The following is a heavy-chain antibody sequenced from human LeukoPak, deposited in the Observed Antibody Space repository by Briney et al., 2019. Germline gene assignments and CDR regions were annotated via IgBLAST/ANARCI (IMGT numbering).Heavy chain of an antibody. CDR1: GFSLSSYS. V-gene: IGHV3-48*01. Sequence: GGSLRLSCVASGFSLSSYSINCLPQAPGKALEWGSYISGGADPIYYADSVKGRFTISRDIGKNSLYLQMNSLRVEDTAVYYCARDRRYSDSGYFYYDYWGQGALVTVSS. CDR2: ISGGADPI. J-gene: IGHJ4*02. CDR3: ARDRRYSDSGYFYYDY. D-gene: IGHD3-22*01.